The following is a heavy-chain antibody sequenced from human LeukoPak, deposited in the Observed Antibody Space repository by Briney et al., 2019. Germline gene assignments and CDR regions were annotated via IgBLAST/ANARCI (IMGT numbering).Heavy chain of an antibody. CDR2: IIPVFGTA. J-gene: IGHJ4*02. CDR3: ARVADFRQSFDF. CDR1: VGTLSSYA. Sequence: SVNVSCKASVGTLSSYAISWVRQAPGQGLERMGGIIPVFGTANYAQKFQGRVTITADEPTSTAYMELSSLRSEDTAVYYCARVADFRQSFDFWGQGTLGTVS. V-gene: IGHV1-69*13. D-gene: IGHD3/OR15-3a*01.